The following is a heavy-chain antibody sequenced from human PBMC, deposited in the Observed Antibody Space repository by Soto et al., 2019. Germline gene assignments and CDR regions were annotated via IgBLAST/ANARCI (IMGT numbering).Heavy chain of an antibody. Sequence: PGGSMRLSCAASGFTFSSYSRNWVRQAPGKGLEWVAVISYDGSNKYYADSVKGRFTISRDNSKNTLYLQMNSLRAEDTAVYYCARDRNDYPPRAWFDPWGQGTLVTVSS. D-gene: IGHD3-16*01. J-gene: IGHJ5*02. V-gene: IGHV3-30*03. CDR3: ARDRNDYPPRAWFDP. CDR1: GFTFSSYS. CDR2: ISYDGSNK.